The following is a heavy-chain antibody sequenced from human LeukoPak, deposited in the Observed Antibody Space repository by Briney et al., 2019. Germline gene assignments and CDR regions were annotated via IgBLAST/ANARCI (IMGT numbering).Heavy chain of an antibody. J-gene: IGHJ4*02. Sequence: TGGSLRVSCVASGFSSTYTSWVRQAPGKGLEWVSVIYSGDSTYYADSVRGRFTISRDISKNTVYLQMNSLRPEDTAVYYCARDLWDGTGYWGQGTLVTVAS. CDR3: ARDLWDGTGY. CDR1: GFSSTY. D-gene: IGHD3-3*01. CDR2: IYSGDST. V-gene: IGHV3-66*02.